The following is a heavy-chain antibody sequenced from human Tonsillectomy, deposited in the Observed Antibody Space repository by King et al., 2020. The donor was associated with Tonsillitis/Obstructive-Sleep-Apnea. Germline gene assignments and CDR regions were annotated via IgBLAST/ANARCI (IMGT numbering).Heavy chain of an antibody. CDR3: ARGTGDHYYYYYMDV. Sequence: QLQESGPGLVKPSQTLSLTCTVSGGSISSGGYCWSWIRQHPGKGLEWIGYIYYTGRTLYNPSLKSRVTISGDTSDSQLSLRLSSVTAADTAVYYCARGTGDHYYYYYMDVWGKGTTVTVSS. CDR2: IYYTGRT. D-gene: IGHD7-27*01. CDR1: GGSISSGGYC. V-gene: IGHV4-31*03. J-gene: IGHJ6*03.